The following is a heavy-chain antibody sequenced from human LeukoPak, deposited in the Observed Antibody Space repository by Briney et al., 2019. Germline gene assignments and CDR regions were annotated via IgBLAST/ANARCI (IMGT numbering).Heavy chain of an antibody. Sequence: GGALRLSCAPSRFTFSSYWMHWVRHAPGKGLVWVSRINSDGSSTTYADSVKGRFTISRDNAKNTLYLQMNSLRAEDTAVYYCARGWYYGMDVWGQGTRSPSP. CDR3: ARGWYYGMDV. D-gene: IGHD5-24*01. V-gene: IGHV3-74*01. J-gene: IGHJ6*02. CDR1: RFTFSSYW. CDR2: INSDGSST.